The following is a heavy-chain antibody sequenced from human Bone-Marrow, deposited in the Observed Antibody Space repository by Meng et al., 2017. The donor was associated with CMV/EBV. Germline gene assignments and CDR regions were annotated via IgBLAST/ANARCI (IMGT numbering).Heavy chain of an antibody. CDR2: IRYDGSNK. CDR3: AKDHRRVAAATKHRYYYYGMDF. D-gene: IGHD6-13*01. V-gene: IGHV3-30*02. CDR1: GFTFSSYG. Sequence: GESLKISCAASGFTFSSYGMHWVRQAPGKGLEWVAFIRYDGSNKYYADSVKGRFTISRDNSKNTLYLQMNSLRAEDTAVYYCAKDHRRVAAATKHRYYYYGMDFWGQGTTVTVSS. J-gene: IGHJ6*02.